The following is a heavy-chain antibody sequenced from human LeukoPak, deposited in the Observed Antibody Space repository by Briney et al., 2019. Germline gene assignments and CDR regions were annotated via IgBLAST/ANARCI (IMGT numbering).Heavy chain of an antibody. CDR2: IQSKTDGRTT. D-gene: IGHD3-10*01. V-gene: IGHV3-15*01. J-gene: IGHJ4*02. CDR1: GFAFSNTW. Sequence: PGGSLRLSCAASGFAFSNTWMNWVRQAPGKGLEWVGRIQSKTDGRTTEYAAPVKGRFTISRDDSKTTLYLQMNSLKTEDTAVYYCATLTVRGVINIWGQGTLVTVSS. CDR3: ATLTVRGVINI.